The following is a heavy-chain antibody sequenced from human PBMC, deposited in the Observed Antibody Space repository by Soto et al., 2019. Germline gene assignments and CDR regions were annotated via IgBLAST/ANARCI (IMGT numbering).Heavy chain of an antibody. CDR1: GGTFSSYA. V-gene: IGHV1-69*01. CDR3: ARQGIAAADAYYYYGMDV. CDR2: IIPIFGTA. J-gene: IGHJ6*02. D-gene: IGHD6-13*01. Sequence: VQLVQSGAEVKKPGSSVKVSCKASGGTFSSYAISWVRQAPGQGLEWMGGIIPIFGTANYAQKFQGRVTITADESTSTAYMELSSLRSEDTAVYYCARQGIAAADAYYYYGMDVWGQGTTVTVSS.